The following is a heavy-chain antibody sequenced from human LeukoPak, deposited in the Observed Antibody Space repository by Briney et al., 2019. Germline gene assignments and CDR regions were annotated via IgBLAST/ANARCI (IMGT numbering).Heavy chain of an antibody. CDR1: GFTFSSYG. V-gene: IGHV3-33*06. CDR2: IWYDGSNK. D-gene: IGHD3-22*01. Sequence: AGGSLRLSCAASGFTFSSYGMHWVRQAPGKGVEWVAVIWYDGSNKYYADSVKGRFTISRDNSKNTLYLQMNSLRAEDTAVYYCAKGQDSSGYLDYWGQGTLVTVSS. CDR3: AKGQDSSGYLDY. J-gene: IGHJ4*02.